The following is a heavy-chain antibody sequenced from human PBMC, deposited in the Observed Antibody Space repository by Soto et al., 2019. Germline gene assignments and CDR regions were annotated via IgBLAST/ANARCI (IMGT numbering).Heavy chain of an antibody. J-gene: IGHJ3*02. CDR1: GGSISSGGYC. CDR2: IYYSGST. D-gene: IGHD3-9*01. CDR3: ARARGILADAFDI. V-gene: IGHV4-31*03. Sequence: SETLSLTCTVSGGSISSGGYCWSWIRQHPGKGLEWIGYIYYSGSTYYNPSLKSRVTISVDTSKNQFSLKLSSVTAADTAVYYCARARGILADAFDIWGQGTMVTVSS.